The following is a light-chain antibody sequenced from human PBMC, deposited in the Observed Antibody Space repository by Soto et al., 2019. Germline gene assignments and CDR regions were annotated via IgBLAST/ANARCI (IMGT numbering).Light chain of an antibody. CDR1: QDISNY. CDR2: DAS. CDR3: QQYDNLLLT. V-gene: IGKV1-33*01. J-gene: IGKJ4*01. Sequence: DIQMTQSPSSLSASVGDRVTITCQASQDISNYLNWYQQKQGKAPKLLIYDASNLETVVPSRFSGSGSGTDFTFTISSLQPEDIATYYCQQYDNLLLTFGGGTKVEIK.